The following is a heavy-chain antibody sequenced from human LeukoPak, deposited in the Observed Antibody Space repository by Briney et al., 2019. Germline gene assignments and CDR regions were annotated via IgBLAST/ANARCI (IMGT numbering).Heavy chain of an antibody. CDR3: ARDYYDSSGYLFDS. D-gene: IGHD3-22*01. CDR2: ISSSSSTI. V-gene: IGHV3-48*04. CDR1: GFTFSNYH. Sequence: GGSLRLSCAASGFTFSNYHMNRVRQAPGKGLEWVSYISSSSSTIYYPDSVKGRFTISRDNAKNSLYLQMNSLRAEDTAVYYCARDYYDSSGYLFDSWGQGTLVTVSS. J-gene: IGHJ4*02.